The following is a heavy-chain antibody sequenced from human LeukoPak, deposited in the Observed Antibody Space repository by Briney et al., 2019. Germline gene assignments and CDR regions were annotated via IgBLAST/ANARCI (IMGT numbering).Heavy chain of an antibody. J-gene: IGHJ6*03. CDR3: ARYEHYYYMDV. CDR2: ISAYNGNT. V-gene: IGHV1-18*01. Sequence: GASLKVSCKASGYTFTSYGSSWVRQAAGQGREGMGWISAYNGNTNYAQKLQGRVTMTTDTSTSTAYMELRSLRSDDTAVYYCARYEHYYYMDVWGKGTTVTVSS. CDR1: GYTFTSYG. D-gene: IGHD3-3*01.